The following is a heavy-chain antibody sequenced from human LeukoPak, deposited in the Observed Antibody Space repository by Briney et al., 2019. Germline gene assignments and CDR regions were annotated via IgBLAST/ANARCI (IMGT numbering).Heavy chain of an antibody. D-gene: IGHD4-17*01. Sequence: GASVKVSCKASGYTFTGYYMHWVRQAPGQGLEWMGRISPNSGGTNYAQKFQGRVTMTRDTSISTAYMELSRLRSDDTAVYYCARDGDYGDYDPNFDYWGQGTLVTVSS. CDR2: ISPNSGGT. V-gene: IGHV1-2*06. CDR1: GYTFTGYY. CDR3: ARDGDYGDYDPNFDY. J-gene: IGHJ4*02.